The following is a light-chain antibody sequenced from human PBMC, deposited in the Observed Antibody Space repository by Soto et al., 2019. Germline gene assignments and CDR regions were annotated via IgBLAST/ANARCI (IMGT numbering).Light chain of an antibody. J-gene: IGKJ3*01. CDR1: QGLNTN. V-gene: IGKV1D-13*01. Sequence: AIQLTQSPSSLSASVGDRVTITCRASQGLNTNLAWYQQKPGKSPKLLMYGASTLQKGVPSRFSGNGSGTDFTHALSSLQPEDSATYYCQQSSNYFTFGPGTKVDI. CDR2: GAS. CDR3: QQSSNYFT.